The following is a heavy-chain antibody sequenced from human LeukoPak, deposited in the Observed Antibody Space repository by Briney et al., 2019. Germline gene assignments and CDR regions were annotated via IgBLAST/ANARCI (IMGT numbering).Heavy chain of an antibody. D-gene: IGHD6-19*01. V-gene: IGHV3-23*01. J-gene: IGHJ4*02. CDR3: AKVGAVAGLFDY. Sequence: GRSLRLSCAVSGFTFTSYAMGWVRQAPGKGLEWVSAISGSGGGTYYADSVKVRFTISRDNSKNTLYLQMNSLRAEDTAVYYCAKVGAVAGLFDYWGQGTLVTVSS. CDR2: ISGSGGGT. CDR1: GFTFTSYA.